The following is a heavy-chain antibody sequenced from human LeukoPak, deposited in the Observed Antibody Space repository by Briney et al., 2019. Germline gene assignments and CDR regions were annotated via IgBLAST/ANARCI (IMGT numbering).Heavy chain of an antibody. D-gene: IGHD1-1*01. J-gene: IGHJ6*03. CDR2: TYYSGNS. V-gene: IGHV4-59*08. CDR3: ARRRTTGLSGYMDA. Sequence: PSETLSLTCSVSAGSISSYYWSWLWQPPGKGLEWIGDTYYSGNSNYNPSLESRVSISVGTSKKQFSLKLTSVTAADTAVYYCARRRTTGLSGYMDAWGKGTTVTVSS. CDR1: AGSISSYY.